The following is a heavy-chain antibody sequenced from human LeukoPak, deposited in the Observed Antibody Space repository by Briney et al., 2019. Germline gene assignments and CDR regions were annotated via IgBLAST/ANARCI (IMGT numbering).Heavy chain of an antibody. CDR2: IWYDGSNQ. CDR3: ARGLGYCSSTSCYAAGSNWFDP. Sequence: QPGGSLRLSCAASGFTFSSYGMHWVRQAPGKGLEWVAVIWYDGSNQYYADSVKGRFTISRDNSKNTLYLQMNSLRAEDTAVYYCARGLGYCSSTSCYAAGSNWFDPWGQGTLVTVSS. J-gene: IGHJ5*02. CDR1: GFTFSSYG. D-gene: IGHD2-2*01. V-gene: IGHV3-33*01.